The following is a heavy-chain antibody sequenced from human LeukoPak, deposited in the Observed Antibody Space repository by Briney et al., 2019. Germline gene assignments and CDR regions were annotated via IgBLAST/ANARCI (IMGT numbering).Heavy chain of an antibody. CDR3: AKSGNNRFDY. Sequence: QSGRSLRLSCSASGFTFSSYGMHWVRQAPGKGLEWVSVIVYDGSNKYYADSVKGRFTISRDNSKNTLYLQMNSLRTEDTAVYYCAKSGNNRFDYWGQGTLVTVSS. CDR1: GFTFSSYG. J-gene: IGHJ4*02. D-gene: IGHD4-23*01. CDR2: IVYDGSNK. V-gene: IGHV3-30*18.